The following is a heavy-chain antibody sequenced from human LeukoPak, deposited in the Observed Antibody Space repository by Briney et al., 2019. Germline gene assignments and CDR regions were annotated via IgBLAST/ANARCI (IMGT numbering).Heavy chain of an antibody. Sequence: SETLSLTCTVSGGSISSSSYYWGWIRQPPRKGLEWVGSIYYSGTTYYNPSLKSRVTISVDTSKNQFSLRLSSVTAADTAVYYCARVGYSGYDNRGSFDYWGQGTLVTVSS. D-gene: IGHD5-12*01. CDR3: ARVGYSGYDNRGSFDY. CDR1: GGSISSSSYY. CDR2: IYYSGTT. V-gene: IGHV4-39*07. J-gene: IGHJ4*02.